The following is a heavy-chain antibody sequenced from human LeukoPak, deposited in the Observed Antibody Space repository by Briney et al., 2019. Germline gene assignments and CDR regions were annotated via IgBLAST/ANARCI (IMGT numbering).Heavy chain of an antibody. D-gene: IGHD1-26*01. CDR2: ISSSSRTI. Sequence: GGSLRLSCAASGFTFSDYSMNWVRQAPGKGLEWLSYISSSSRTIYYADSVKGRFTISRDNAKNSAYLQINSLRVEDTAVYYCARGHPHGWELYLDYWGQGTLVTVSS. CDR1: GFTFSDYS. V-gene: IGHV3-48*04. J-gene: IGHJ4*02. CDR3: ARGHPHGWELYLDY.